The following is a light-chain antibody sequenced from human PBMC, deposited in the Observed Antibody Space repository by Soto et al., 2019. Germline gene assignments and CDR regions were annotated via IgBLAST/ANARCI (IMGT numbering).Light chain of an antibody. CDR2: KAS. V-gene: IGKV1-5*03. J-gene: IGKJ1*01. Sequence: DIQMTQSPSTLSGSVGDRVTITCRASQTISSWLAWYQQKPGKAPKLLIYKASTLKSGVPSRFSGSGSGTEFTLTISSLQPDDFATYYCQQYHSYSAAFGHGTK. CDR3: QQYHSYSAA. CDR1: QTISSW.